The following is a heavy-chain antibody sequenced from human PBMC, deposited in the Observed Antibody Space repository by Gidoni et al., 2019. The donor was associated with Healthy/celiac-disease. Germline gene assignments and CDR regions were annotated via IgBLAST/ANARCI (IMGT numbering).Heavy chain of an antibody. Sequence: EVQLVESGGGLVKPGGSLRLSCAASGFTFSPYIMCWVRQAPGKGLEWVSSINGGGRYILYADSVKGRFTISRDNAKNSLYLHMNGLRAEDTAVYYCATLRGSGDFYFFDYWGQGILVTVSS. CDR3: ATLRGSGDFYFFDY. D-gene: IGHD6-19*01. V-gene: IGHV3-21*01. CDR1: GFTFSPYI. J-gene: IGHJ4*02. CDR2: INGGGRYI.